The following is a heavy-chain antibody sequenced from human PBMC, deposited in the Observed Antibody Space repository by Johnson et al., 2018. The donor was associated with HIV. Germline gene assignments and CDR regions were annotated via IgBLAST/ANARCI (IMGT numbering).Heavy chain of an antibody. CDR3: ARPRRRGVDGVDI. V-gene: IGHV3-30*03. D-gene: IGHD1-14*01. CDR2: ISYAGSHK. CDR1: GFTFSAFG. J-gene: IGHJ3*02. Sequence: QVQLVESGGGVVQPGRSLRLSCAGSGFTFSAFGLHWVRQAPGKGLEWVALISYAGSHKFYADSVKGRFIISRDNPKNTLYLQMNSLRAEDTAVYFCARPRRRGVDGVDIWGQGTMVTVSS.